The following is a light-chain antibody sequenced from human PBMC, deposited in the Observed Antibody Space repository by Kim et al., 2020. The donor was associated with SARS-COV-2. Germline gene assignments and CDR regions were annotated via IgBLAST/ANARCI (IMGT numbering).Light chain of an antibody. CDR1: ISNIGSNY. CDR2: SNN. Sequence: GQRVTISFSGSISNIGSNYVFWYQQLPGTAPQLLIYSNNQRPSGVPDRFSGSKSGTSASLAISGLQSEDEADYYCAAWDDSLNDVVFGGGTQLTVL. V-gene: IGLV1-44*01. CDR3: AAWDDSLNDVV. J-gene: IGLJ2*01.